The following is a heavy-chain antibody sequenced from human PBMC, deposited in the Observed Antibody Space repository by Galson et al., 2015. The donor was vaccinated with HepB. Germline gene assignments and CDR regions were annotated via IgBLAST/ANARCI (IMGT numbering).Heavy chain of an antibody. CDR2: IKQDGSQK. V-gene: IGHV3-7*03. Sequence: SLRLSCAASGFTFRSYWMRWVRQAPGKGLEWVAKIKQDGSQKYYVESVKGRFTISRDNAKNSLYLQMNSLRAEDTAVYYCARDRDSSPYYYYYGMDVWGQGTTVTVSS. CDR3: ARDRDSSPYYYYYGMDV. D-gene: IGHD6-13*01. CDR1: GFTFRSYW. J-gene: IGHJ6*02.